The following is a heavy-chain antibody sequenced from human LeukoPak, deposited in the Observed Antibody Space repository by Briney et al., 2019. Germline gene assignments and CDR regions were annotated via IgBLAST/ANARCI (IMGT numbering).Heavy chain of an antibody. V-gene: IGHV3-30*18. CDR3: AKDPYYEILTGSSHRTAFYI. Sequence: GGSLRLSCAASGFTFSSYCMHWVRQAPGKGLEWVAVITDDGSNKYYADSVKGRFTISRDNSKNTLYLQMNSLRAEDTAVYYCAKDPYYEILTGSSHRTAFYIWGQGAMVTVSS. D-gene: IGHD3-9*01. CDR1: GFTFSSYC. J-gene: IGHJ3*02. CDR2: ITDDGSNK.